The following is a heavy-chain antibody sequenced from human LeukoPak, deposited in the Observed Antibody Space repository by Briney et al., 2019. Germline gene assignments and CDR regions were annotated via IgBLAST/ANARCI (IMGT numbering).Heavy chain of an antibody. CDR3: ARDKTSYYYDSSGPSDAFDI. D-gene: IGHD3-22*01. CDR1: GGTFSSYA. J-gene: IGHJ3*02. Sequence: SVKVSCKASGGTFSSYAISWVRQAPGQGLEWMGRIIPILGIANYAQKFQGRVTITADKSTSTAYMELSSLRSEDAAVYYCARDKTSYYYDSSGPSDAFDIWGQGTMVTVSS. CDR2: IIPILGIA. V-gene: IGHV1-69*04.